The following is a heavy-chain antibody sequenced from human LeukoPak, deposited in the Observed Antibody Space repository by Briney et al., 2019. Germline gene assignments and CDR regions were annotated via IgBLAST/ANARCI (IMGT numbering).Heavy chain of an antibody. Sequence: PGGSLRLSCAASGFTFSSYGMHWVRRAPGRGLEWVAFIQSDGSSKYYADSVRGRFTISRDNSNNALYLQMNSLRAEDTAVYYCAKDDPRGYDSSGYYYGYFQHWGQGTLVTVSS. CDR1: GFTFSSYG. D-gene: IGHD3-22*01. CDR2: IQSDGSSK. CDR3: AKDDPRGYDSSGYYYGYFQH. V-gene: IGHV3-30*02. J-gene: IGHJ1*01.